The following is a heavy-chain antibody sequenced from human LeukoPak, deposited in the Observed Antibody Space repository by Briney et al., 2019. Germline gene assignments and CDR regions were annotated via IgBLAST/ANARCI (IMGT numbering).Heavy chain of an antibody. CDR2: IRYDGSNK. D-gene: IGHD3-3*01. CDR1: GFTFSSYG. V-gene: IGHV3-30*02. CDR3: AKGKPIFGVVISYFDH. Sequence: QPGGSLRLSCAASGFTFSSYGMHWVRQAPGKGLEWVAFIRYDGSNKYYADSVKGRFTISRDNSKNTLYLQMNSLRAEDTAVYYCAKGKPIFGVVISYFDHRGQGTLVTVSS. J-gene: IGHJ4*02.